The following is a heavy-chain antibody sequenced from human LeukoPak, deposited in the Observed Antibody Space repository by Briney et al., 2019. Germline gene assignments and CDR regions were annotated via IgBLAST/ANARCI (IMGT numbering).Heavy chain of an antibody. D-gene: IGHD3-3*01. J-gene: IGHJ4*02. Sequence: GASVKVSCKVSGHSLTQLSMHWVRQGSGRGLEWMGGFDPVDGETIYAQKFQGRVTMTEDTSTDTAYMEPSSLGSDDTAVYYCAILLEDFAFSTGSAKDYWGQGTLVTVSS. CDR3: AILLEDFAFSTGSAKDY. CDR2: FDPVDGET. CDR1: GHSLTQLS. V-gene: IGHV1-24*01.